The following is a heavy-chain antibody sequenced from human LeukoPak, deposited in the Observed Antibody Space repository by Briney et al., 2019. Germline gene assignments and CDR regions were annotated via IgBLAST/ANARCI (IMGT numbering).Heavy chain of an antibody. D-gene: IGHD6-19*01. CDR2: ISAYNGNT. Sequence: ASVKVSCKASGYTFTSYGTSWVRQAPGQGLEWMGWISAYNGNTNYAQKLQGRVTMTTDTSTSTAYMELRSLRSDDTAVYYCARDRAAVAPDHWFDPWGQGTLVTVSS. CDR1: GYTFTSYG. V-gene: IGHV1-18*01. CDR3: ARDRAAVAPDHWFDP. J-gene: IGHJ5*02.